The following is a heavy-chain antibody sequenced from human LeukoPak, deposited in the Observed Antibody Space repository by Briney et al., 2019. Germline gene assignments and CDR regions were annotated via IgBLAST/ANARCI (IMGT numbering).Heavy chain of an antibody. Sequence: SETLSLTCTVSGGSISSCYWSWIRQPPGKGLEWIGYIYYSGSTNYNPSLKSRVTISVDTSKNQFSLKLSSVTAADTAVYYCARSIVGATNALDYWGQGTLVTVSS. CDR3: ARSIVGATNALDY. D-gene: IGHD1-26*01. J-gene: IGHJ4*02. V-gene: IGHV4-59*08. CDR1: GGSISSCY. CDR2: IYYSGST.